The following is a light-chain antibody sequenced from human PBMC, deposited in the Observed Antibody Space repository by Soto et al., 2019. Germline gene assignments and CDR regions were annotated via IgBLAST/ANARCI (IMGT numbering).Light chain of an antibody. CDR1: QSISTY. J-gene: IGKJ2*03. CDR2: AAS. V-gene: IGKV1-39*01. Sequence: DIQMTQSPSSLSASVGDRVTITCRASQSISTYLHWYQQRPGKGPKLLIYAASSLQSGVPSRFTGSGAGAVFTLTISSLQREDFATYYGQQTYIPPYSFGQGTKLEIK. CDR3: QQTYIPPYS.